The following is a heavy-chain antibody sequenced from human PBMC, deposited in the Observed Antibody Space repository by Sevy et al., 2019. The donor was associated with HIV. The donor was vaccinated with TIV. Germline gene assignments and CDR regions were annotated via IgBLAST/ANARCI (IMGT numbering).Heavy chain of an antibody. CDR2: IYHSGRT. J-gene: IGHJ4*02. CDR1: GGSISSGGYS. CDR3: ARALYDFWSGYYQPTFDY. V-gene: IGHV4-30-2*01. D-gene: IGHD3-3*01. Sequence: SETLSLTCAVSGGSISSGGYSWSWVRQPPGKGLEWIGYIYHSGRTYYNPSLKRRVTISVDRSKNQFSLKLSSVTAADTAVYYCARALYDFWSGYYQPTFDYWGQGTLVTVSS.